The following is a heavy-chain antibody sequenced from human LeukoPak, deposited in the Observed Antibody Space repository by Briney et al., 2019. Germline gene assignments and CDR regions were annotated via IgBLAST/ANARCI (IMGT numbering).Heavy chain of an antibody. Sequence: ASVKVSCKASGYSFTDYDFSWVRQAPGQGLEWLGWVSIYNDNTNYAREFQDRITMTTDISTSTAYMELKSLTSDDTAVYFCARTGHYQFDSWDQGTLVTVSS. J-gene: IGHJ4*02. CDR1: GYSFTDYD. CDR3: ARTGHYQFDS. CDR2: VSIYNDNT. V-gene: IGHV1-18*01. D-gene: IGHD3-9*01.